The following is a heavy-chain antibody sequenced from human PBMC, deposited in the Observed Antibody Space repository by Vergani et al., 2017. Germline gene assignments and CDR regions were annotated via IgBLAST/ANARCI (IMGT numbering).Heavy chain of an antibody. CDR3: ARDRGVASPNYVYDY. D-gene: IGHD3-16*01. J-gene: IGHJ4*02. CDR1: GFTFSSYG. CDR2: IWYDGSNK. Sequence: VQLVGSGGGVVQPGRSLRLSCAASGFTFSSYGMHWVRQAPGKGLEWVAVIWYDGSNKYYADSVKGRFTISRDNSKNTLYLQMNSLRAEDTTVYYCARDRGVASPNYVYDYWGQGTLVTVSS. V-gene: IGHV3-33*01.